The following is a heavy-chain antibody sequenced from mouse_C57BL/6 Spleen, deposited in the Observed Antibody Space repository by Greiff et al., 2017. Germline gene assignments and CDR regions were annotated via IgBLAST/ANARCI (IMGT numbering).Heavy chain of an antibody. CDR1: GYTFTSYW. Sequence: QVQLQQSGAEQAKPGASVKLSCKPSGYTFTSYWMHWVKPRPGQGLEGIGYITPSSGYTTYNQKFKDKATLAADQSSSTAYMQLSSLTYEDSAVYYCARRSSNWYFDVWGTGTTVTVSS. V-gene: IGHV1-7*01. CDR3: ARRSSNWYFDV. CDR2: ITPSSGYT. D-gene: IGHD1-1*01. J-gene: IGHJ1*03.